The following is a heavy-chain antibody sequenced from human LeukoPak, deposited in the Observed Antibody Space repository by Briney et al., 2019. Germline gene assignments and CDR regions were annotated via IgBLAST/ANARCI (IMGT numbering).Heavy chain of an antibody. J-gene: IGHJ6*02. CDR1: GYSFTSYW. D-gene: IGHD4-11*01. CDR2: IYPGDSVT. CDR3: ARPPKPSYSNYDYYYGMDV. V-gene: IGHV5-51*01. Sequence: GESLKISCKGSGYSFTSYWSGWVRQMPGKGLEWMGAIYPGDSVTRYSPSFQGQVTISADKSISTAYLQWSSLKASDTAMYYCARPPKPSYSNYDYYYGMDVWGQGTTVTVSS.